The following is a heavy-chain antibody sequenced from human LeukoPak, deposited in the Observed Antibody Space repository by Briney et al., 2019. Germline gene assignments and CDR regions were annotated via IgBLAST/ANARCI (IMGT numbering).Heavy chain of an antibody. D-gene: IGHD3-3*01. CDR2: IKQDGSEI. CDR3: ARDWRLDWFDP. J-gene: IGHJ5*02. Sequence: PGGSLRLSCAASGLTFSSYWMSWVRQAPGKGLEWVAIIKQDGSEIYYVDSVKGRFTISRDNAKNSLYLQMNSLRAEDTAVYYCARDWRLDWFDPWGQGTLVTVSS. CDR1: GLTFSSYW. V-gene: IGHV3-7*01.